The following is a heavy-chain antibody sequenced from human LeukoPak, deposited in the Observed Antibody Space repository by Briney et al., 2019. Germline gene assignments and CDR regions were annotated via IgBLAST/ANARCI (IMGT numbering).Heavy chain of an antibody. J-gene: IGHJ3*02. D-gene: IGHD3-3*01. Sequence: PSQTLSLTCTVSGGSISSGGYYWSWIRQHPGKGLERIGYIYYSGSTYYNPSLKSRVTISVDTSKNQFSLKLSSVTAADTAVYYCARVPYDFWSGYYSAFDIWGQGTMVTVSS. V-gene: IGHV4-31*03. CDR1: GGSISSGGYY. CDR3: ARVPYDFWSGYYSAFDI. CDR2: IYYSGST.